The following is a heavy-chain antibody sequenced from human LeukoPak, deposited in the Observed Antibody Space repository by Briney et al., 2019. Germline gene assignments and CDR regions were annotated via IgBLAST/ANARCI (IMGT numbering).Heavy chain of an antibody. Sequence: SETLSLTCTVSGGSISRYYWGWIRQPPGKGLEWIGYIYYSGSANYNPSLKSRVTISVDTSKNQFSLKLSSVTAADTAVYYCARDHYDRSGYYSFDYWGQGTLVTVSS. CDR3: ARDHYDRSGYYSFDY. V-gene: IGHV4-59*01. D-gene: IGHD3-22*01. CDR1: GGSISRYY. J-gene: IGHJ4*02. CDR2: IYYSGSA.